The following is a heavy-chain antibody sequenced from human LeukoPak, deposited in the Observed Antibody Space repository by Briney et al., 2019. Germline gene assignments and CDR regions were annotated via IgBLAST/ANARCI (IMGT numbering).Heavy chain of an antibody. D-gene: IGHD6-13*01. CDR1: GFTFSDYY. CDR2: ISSSGSTI. J-gene: IGHJ3*02. Sequence: PGGSLRLSCAASGFTFSDYYMSWIRQAPGKGLEWVSYISSSGSTIYYADSVKGRFTISRDNSKNTLYLQMNSLRAEDTAVYYCAKDSSSSWYSGAFDIWGQGTMVTVSS. CDR3: AKDSSSSWYSGAFDI. V-gene: IGHV3-11*04.